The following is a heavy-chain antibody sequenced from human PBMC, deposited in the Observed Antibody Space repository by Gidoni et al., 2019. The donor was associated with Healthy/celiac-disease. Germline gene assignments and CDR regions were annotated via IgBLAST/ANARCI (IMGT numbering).Heavy chain of an antibody. CDR3: AKDIAGGYCSGGSCYTMGGFDY. D-gene: IGHD2-15*01. V-gene: IGHV3-9*01. J-gene: IGHJ4*02. CDR1: GFTFDDYA. CDR2: ISWNSGSI. Sequence: GFTFDDYAMHWVRQAPGKGLEWVSGISWNSGSIGYADSVKGRITISRDHAKNSLYLQMNSLRAEDTALYYCAKDIAGGYCSGGSCYTMGGFDYWGQGTLVTVSS.